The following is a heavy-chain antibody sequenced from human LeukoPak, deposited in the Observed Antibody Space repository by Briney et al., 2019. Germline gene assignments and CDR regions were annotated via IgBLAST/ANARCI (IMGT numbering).Heavy chain of an antibody. D-gene: IGHD4-11*01. V-gene: IGHV4-59*08. J-gene: IGHJ4*02. CDR2: IYYSGST. CDR1: GGSISSYY. Sequence: PSETLSLTCTVSGGSISSYYWSWIRQPPGKGLEWIGYIYYSGSTYYNPSLKSRVTISVDTSKNQFSLKLSSVTAADTAVYYCATVTTVTNIFDYWGQGTLVTVSS. CDR3: ATVTTVTNIFDY.